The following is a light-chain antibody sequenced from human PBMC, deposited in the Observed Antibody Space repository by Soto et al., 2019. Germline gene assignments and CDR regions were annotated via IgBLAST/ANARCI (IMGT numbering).Light chain of an antibody. Sequence: QSALTQPRSVSGSPGQSVTISCTGTSSDVGGYNYVSWYHQHPGKAPTLMIYDVSKRPSGVPDRFSGSKSGNTASLTISGLQAADEADYYCCSYAGSYTFHVVFGGGTKLTVL. CDR1: SSDVGGYNY. V-gene: IGLV2-11*01. CDR3: CSYAGSYTFHVV. J-gene: IGLJ2*01. CDR2: DVS.